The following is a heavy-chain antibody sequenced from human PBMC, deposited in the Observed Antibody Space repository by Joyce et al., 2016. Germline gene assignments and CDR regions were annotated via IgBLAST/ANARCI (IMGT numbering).Heavy chain of an antibody. J-gene: IGHJ4*02. CDR3: ARDSQRDSSAGGGFDY. Sequence: QVQLVESGGGVVQPGRSLRLSCAASGFTFSSYAMHWVRQAPGKGLEWVAVISYDGNNKYYADSVKGRFTISRDNSKNTLYLQMNSLRAEDTAMYYCARDSQRDSSAGGGFDYWGQGTLVTVSS. CDR2: ISYDGNNK. CDR1: GFTFSSYA. D-gene: IGHD3-22*01. V-gene: IGHV3-30-3*01.